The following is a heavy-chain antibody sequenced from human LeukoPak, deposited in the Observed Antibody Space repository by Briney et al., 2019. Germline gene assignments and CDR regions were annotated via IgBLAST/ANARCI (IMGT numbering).Heavy chain of an antibody. Sequence: SETLSLTCAVYGGSFSGYYWSWIRQPPGKGLEWIGEINHSGSTNYNPSLKSRVTISVDMSKNQFSLKLTSVTAADTAIYFCARASETAMITLWGQGTLVTVSS. CDR1: GGSFSGYY. J-gene: IGHJ4*02. D-gene: IGHD5-18*01. V-gene: IGHV4-34*01. CDR3: ARASETAMITL. CDR2: INHSGST.